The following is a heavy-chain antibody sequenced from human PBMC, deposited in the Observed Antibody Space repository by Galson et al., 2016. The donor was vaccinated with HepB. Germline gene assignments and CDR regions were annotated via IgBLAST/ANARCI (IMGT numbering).Heavy chain of an antibody. CDR2: IFYSGRT. Sequence: TLSLTCTVSGGFISTGNYYWTWIRQYPEKGLEWIGNIFYSGRTDYNPSLKSRVTISVDTSKYHFSLTLNSVTAADTAVYYCATDLQVRDFWSGYSNSPVVRYLDHWGQGTLVTVSS. V-gene: IGHV4-31*03. J-gene: IGHJ4*02. CDR3: ATDLQVRDFWSGYSNSPVVRYLDH. CDR1: GGFISTGNYY. D-gene: IGHD3-3*01.